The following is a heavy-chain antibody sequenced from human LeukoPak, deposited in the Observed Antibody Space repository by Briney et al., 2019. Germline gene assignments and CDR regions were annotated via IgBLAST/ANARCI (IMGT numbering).Heavy chain of an antibody. CDR2: IHSGGST. Sequence: PGGSLRLSCAASGFTVSSNYMSWVRQAPGKGLEWVSVIHSGGSTYYADSAKGRFTISRDNSKNTLYLQMNSLRAEDTAVYYCARGGIAARDRHFDYWGQGTLVTVSS. J-gene: IGHJ4*02. D-gene: IGHD6-6*01. CDR3: ARGGIAARDRHFDY. V-gene: IGHV3-53*01. CDR1: GFTVSSNY.